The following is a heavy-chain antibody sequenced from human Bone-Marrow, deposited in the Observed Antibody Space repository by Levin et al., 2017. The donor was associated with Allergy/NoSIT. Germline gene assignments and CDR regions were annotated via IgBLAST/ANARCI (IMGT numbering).Heavy chain of an antibody. J-gene: IGHJ2*01. D-gene: IGHD3-22*01. CDR1: GGSFSGYY. V-gene: IGHV4-34*01. Sequence: SETLSLTCAVYGGSFSGYYWSWIRQPPGKGLEWIGEINHSGSTNYNPSLKSRVTISVDTSKNQFSLKLSSVTAADTAVYYCARGLRRSTMISSARGYFDLWGRGTLVTVSS. CDR2: INHSGST. CDR3: ARGLRRSTMISSARGYFDL.